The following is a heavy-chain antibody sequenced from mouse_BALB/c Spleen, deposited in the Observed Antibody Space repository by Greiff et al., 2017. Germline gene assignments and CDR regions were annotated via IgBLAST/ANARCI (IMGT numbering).Heavy chain of an antibody. J-gene: IGHJ4*01. CDR3: ARRAGPYGSSYAMDY. CDR1: GFTFSSYY. Sequence: EVKLMESGGGLVKLGGSLKLSCAASGFTFSSYYMSWVRQTPEKRLELVAAINSNGGSTYYPDTVKGRFTISRDNAKNTLYLQMSSLKSEDTALYYCARRAGPYGSSYAMDYWGQGTSVTVSS. D-gene: IGHD1-1*01. CDR2: INSNGGST. V-gene: IGHV5-6-2*01.